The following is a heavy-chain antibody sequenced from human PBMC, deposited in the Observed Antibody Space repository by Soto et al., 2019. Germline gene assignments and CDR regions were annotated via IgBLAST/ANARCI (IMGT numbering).Heavy chain of an antibody. V-gene: IGHV4-30-4*01. Sequence: PSETLSLTCTVSGGSISSGDYYWSWIRQPPGKGLEWIGYIYYSGSTYYNPSLKSRVTISVDTSKNQFSLKLRSVTAADTAVYYCARAGVAARDYYYSGMDVWGQGTRVTVSS. D-gene: IGHD6-6*01. CDR1: GGSISSGDYY. J-gene: IGHJ6*02. CDR3: ARAGVAARDYYYSGMDV. CDR2: IYYSGST.